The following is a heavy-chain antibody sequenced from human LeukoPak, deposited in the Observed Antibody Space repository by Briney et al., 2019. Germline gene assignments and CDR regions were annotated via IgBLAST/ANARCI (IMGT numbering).Heavy chain of an antibody. CDR3: ARSITMVRGGFSYYMDV. CDR2: ISSNGGST. D-gene: IGHD3-10*01. Sequence: GGSLRLSCAASGFTFSSYAMHWVRQAPGKGLEYVSAISSNGGSTYYANSVKGRFTISRDNSKNTLYLQMGSLGAEDMGVYYCARSITMVRGGFSYYMDVWGKGTTVTVSS. V-gene: IGHV3-64*01. J-gene: IGHJ6*03. CDR1: GFTFSSYA.